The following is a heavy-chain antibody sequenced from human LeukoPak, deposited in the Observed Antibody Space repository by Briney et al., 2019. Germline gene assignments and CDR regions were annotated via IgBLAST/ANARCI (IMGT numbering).Heavy chain of an antibody. J-gene: IGHJ6*03. D-gene: IGHD2-2*01. CDR1: GYSISRGYY. Sequence: SETLSLTCTVSGYSISRGYYWGWIRQPPGEGLEWIGSIYHSGSTYYNPSLKSRVTISLDKSKKQFSLKLSSVTAADTAVYYCARGTDIVVVPAVARGQSTGPFYYYYMDVWGKGTTVTISS. CDR3: ARGTDIVVVPAVARGQSTGPFYYYYMDV. V-gene: IGHV4-38-2*02. CDR2: IYHSGST.